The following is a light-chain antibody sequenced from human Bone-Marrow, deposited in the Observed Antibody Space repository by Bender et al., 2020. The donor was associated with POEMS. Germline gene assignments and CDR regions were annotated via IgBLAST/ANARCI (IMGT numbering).Light chain of an antibody. CDR1: SSDVGGYNY. CDR2: DVS. Sequence: QSALTQPASVSGSPGQSITISCTGTSSDVGGYNYVSRYQQHPGKVPKVLIFDVSNRPSGVSHRFSGSKSGNTAALTISGLQAEDEGDYYCCSQTVTLTWVFGGGTKLTV. J-gene: IGLJ3*02. V-gene: IGLV2-14*01. CDR3: CSQTVTLTWV.